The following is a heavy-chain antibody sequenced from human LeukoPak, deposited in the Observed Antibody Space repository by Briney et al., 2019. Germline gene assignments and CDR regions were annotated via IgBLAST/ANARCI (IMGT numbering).Heavy chain of an antibody. CDR3: ATIIVGATGWFDP. CDR1: GGSISSGSYY. V-gene: IGHV4-61*02. D-gene: IGHD1-26*01. J-gene: IGHJ5*02. CDR2: IYTSGST. Sequence: SQTLSLTCTVSGGSISSGSYYWSWIRQPAGKGLEWIGRIYTSGSTNYNPSLKSRVTISVDTSKNQFSLKLSSVTAADTAVYYCATIIVGATGWFDPWGQGTLVTVSS.